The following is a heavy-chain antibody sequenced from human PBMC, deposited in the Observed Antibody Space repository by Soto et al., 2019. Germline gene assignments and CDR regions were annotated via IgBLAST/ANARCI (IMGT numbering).Heavy chain of an antibody. CDR3: ARVPRVAGPKDY. V-gene: IGHV1-18*01. CDR1: GYTFTSYG. J-gene: IGHJ4*02. D-gene: IGHD6-19*01. CDR2: ISAYNGNT. Sequence: ASVKVSCKASGYTFTSYGISWVRQAPGQGLEWMGWISAYNGNTNYAQKLQGRVTMTTDTSTSTVYMELRSLRSEDTAVYYCARVPRVAGPKDYWGQGTLVTVSS.